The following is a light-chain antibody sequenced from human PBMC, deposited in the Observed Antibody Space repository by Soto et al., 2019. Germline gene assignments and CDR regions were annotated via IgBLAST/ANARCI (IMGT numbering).Light chain of an antibody. CDR1: QSIRCY. V-gene: IGKV1-39*01. CDR3: QQSYITRT. CDR2: AAS. J-gene: IGKJ4*01. Sequence: DIQMTQSPSSLYASSGDTVTITCRASQSIRCYSNWHQQKPGKAPKLLIYAASSLQNGVPSRFSGSGSGTDCTLTIVMLQTEDFATYFCQQSYITRTYGGGTKVEIK.